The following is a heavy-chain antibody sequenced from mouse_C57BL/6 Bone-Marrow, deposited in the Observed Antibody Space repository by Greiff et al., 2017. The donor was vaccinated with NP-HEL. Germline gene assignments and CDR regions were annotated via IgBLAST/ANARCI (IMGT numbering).Heavy chain of an antibody. V-gene: IGHV14-2*02. CDR2: IDPETGET. CDR3: ARGGY. J-gene: IGHJ2*01. CDR1: GYTFTDYE. Sequence: VQLQQSGAELVKPGASVKLSCKASGYTFTDYEMHWVKQRPVQGLEWIGGIDPETGETNYTQKFKGKATITADTSSNTAYLQLRSLTSEDTAVYDCARGGYWGQGTTLTVSS.